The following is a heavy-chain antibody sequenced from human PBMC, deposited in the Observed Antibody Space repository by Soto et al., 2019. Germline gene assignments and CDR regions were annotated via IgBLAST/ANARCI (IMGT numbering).Heavy chain of an antibody. D-gene: IGHD3-9*01. J-gene: IGHJ5*02. V-gene: IGHV1-18*01. CDR2: ISAYNGNT. Sequence: ASVKVSCKASGYTFTSYGISWVRQAPGEGLEWMGWISAYNGNTNYAQKLQGRVTMTTDTSTSTAYMELRSLRSDGTAVYYCARGVRLRYFYWLSANWFDPWGQGTLVTVSS. CDR1: GYTFTSYG. CDR3: ARGVRLRYFYWLSANWFDP.